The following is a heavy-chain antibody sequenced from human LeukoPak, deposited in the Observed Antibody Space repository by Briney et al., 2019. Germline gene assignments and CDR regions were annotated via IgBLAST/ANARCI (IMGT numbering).Heavy chain of an antibody. V-gene: IGHV3-7*03. CDR3: AKAPSTVVPAAIRFDP. CDR2: INHNGNVN. CDR1: GFTFSSYW. J-gene: IGHJ5*02. Sequence: GGSLRLSCAASGFTFSSYWMNWARQAPGKGLEWVASINHNGNVNYYVDSVKGRFTISRDNAKNSLYLQMSNLRAEDTAVYFCAKAPSTVVPAAIRFDPWGQGTLVTVSS. D-gene: IGHD2-2*02.